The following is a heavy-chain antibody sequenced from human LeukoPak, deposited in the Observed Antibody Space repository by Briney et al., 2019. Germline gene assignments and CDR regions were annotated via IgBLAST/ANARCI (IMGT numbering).Heavy chain of an antibody. J-gene: IGHJ4*02. CDR3: ARVNNDFWSGYYSFDY. D-gene: IGHD3-3*01. CDR1: GYTFTNSD. Sequence: ASVKVSCKASGYTFTNSDINWVRQATGQGLEWMGWMKPNSGNTGYVQKFQGRVTMTRNTSTSTAYMELTSLRSEDTAVYYCARVNNDFWSGYYSFDYWGQGALVTVSS. V-gene: IGHV1-8*01. CDR2: MKPNSGNT.